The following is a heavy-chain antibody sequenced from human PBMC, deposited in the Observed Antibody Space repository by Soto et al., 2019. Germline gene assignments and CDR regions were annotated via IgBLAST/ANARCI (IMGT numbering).Heavy chain of an antibody. Sequence: ASVKVSCKASGYTFTAYYIHWVRQAPGQGLEWMGWIHPNSGATRFAQKFQGRVTMTRDTSITTAYMELSSLTSDDTAVYYCAREFYGYYTYGPGDYCGQGTLFTVSS. CDR1: GYTFTAYY. D-gene: IGHD3-3*01. CDR2: IHPNSGAT. J-gene: IGHJ4*02. CDR3: AREFYGYYTYGPGDY. V-gene: IGHV1-2*02.